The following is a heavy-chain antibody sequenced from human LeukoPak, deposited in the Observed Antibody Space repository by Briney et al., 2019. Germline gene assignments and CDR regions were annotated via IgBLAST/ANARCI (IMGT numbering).Heavy chain of an antibody. V-gene: IGHV4-34*01. J-gene: IGHJ4*02. CDR1: GGSFSGYY. CDR3: ARYARRYSGWSY. Sequence: SETLSLTCAVYGGSFSGYYWSWLRQPPGKGLEWIGEVNHSGSTNYNPSLKSRVTISVDTSKNQFSLKLSSVTAADTAVYYCARYARRYSGWSYWGRGTLVTVSS. CDR2: VNHSGST. D-gene: IGHD6-19*01.